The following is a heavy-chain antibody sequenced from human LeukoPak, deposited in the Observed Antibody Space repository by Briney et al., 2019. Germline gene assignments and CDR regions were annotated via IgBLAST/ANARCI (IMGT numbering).Heavy chain of an antibody. J-gene: IGHJ3*02. Sequence: SETLSLTSTVSGGSISSGGYYWSWTRQHPGKGLEWIGYIYYSGSTYYNPSLKIRVTRSVDTSKIHFSLQLSSVTAADTAVYYCARAYCSSTSCYTGWGGDAFDIWGQGTMVTVSS. D-gene: IGHD2-2*02. CDR2: IYYSGST. CDR1: GGSISSGGYY. CDR3: ARAYCSSTSCYTGWGGDAFDI. V-gene: IGHV4-31*03.